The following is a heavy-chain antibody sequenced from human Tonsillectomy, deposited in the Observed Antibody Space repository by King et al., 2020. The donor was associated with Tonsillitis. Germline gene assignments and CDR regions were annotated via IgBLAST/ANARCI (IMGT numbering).Heavy chain of an antibody. V-gene: IGHV3-23*04. CDR2: INENDGGT. J-gene: IGHJ4*02. D-gene: IGHD3-16*01. CDR1: GFTFSSYA. CDR3: ANQFGAAD. Sequence: VQLVESGGGLVQPGGSRRLSCAASGFTFSSYAMNWVRQAPGKGLEWVSSINENDGGTSYADSVKGRFTISRDNSKNTLFLQMNNLRAEDTAVYYCANQFGAADWGPGTLATVSS.